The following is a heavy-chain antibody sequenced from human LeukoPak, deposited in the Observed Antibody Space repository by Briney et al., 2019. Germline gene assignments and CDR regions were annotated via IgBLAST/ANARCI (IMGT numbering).Heavy chain of an antibody. V-gene: IGHV1-46*01. Sequence: ASVKVSCKASGYTFTSDYMHWVRQAPGQGLEWMGIINPSGGSTSYAQKFQGRVTMTRDMSTSTAYMELSSLRSEDTAVYYCARGPIAVAGFDYWGQGTLVTVSS. D-gene: IGHD6-19*01. CDR3: ARGPIAVAGFDY. J-gene: IGHJ4*02. CDR1: GYTFTSDY. CDR2: INPSGGST.